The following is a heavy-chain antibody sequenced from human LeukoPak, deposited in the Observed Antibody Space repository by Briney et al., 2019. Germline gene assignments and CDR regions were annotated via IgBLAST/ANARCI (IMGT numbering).Heavy chain of an antibody. V-gene: IGHV4-34*01. Sequence: SETLSLTCAAYGGSFSGYYWSWIRQPPGKGLEWIGEINHSGSTNYNPSLKSRVTISVDTSKNQSSLKLSSVTAADTAVYYCAGYYGSGSYYGWFDPWGQGTLVTVSS. CDR3: AGYYGSGSYYGWFDP. CDR1: GGSFSGYY. CDR2: INHSGST. J-gene: IGHJ5*02. D-gene: IGHD3-10*01.